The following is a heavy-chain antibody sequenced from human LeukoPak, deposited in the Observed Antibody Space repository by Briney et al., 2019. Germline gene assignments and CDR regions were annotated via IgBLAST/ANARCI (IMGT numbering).Heavy chain of an antibody. Sequence: ASVKVSCKASGYTFTSYDINWVRQATGQGLEWMGWMNPNSGNTGYAQKFQGRVTMTRNTSISTAYMELSSLRSEGTAVYYCARGYSSGWYPRGGYYMDVWGKGTTVTISS. CDR2: MNPNSGNT. D-gene: IGHD6-19*01. V-gene: IGHV1-8*01. CDR1: GYTFTSYD. CDR3: ARGYSSGWYPRGGYYMDV. J-gene: IGHJ6*03.